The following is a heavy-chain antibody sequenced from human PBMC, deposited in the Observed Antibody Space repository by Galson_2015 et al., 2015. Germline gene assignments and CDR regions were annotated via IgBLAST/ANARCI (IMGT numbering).Heavy chain of an antibody. D-gene: IGHD4-23*01. CDR3: TRLAGDHGGNVHDY. CDR2: IRSKTNNYAT. V-gene: IGHV3-73*01. CDR1: GFTFSDYA. J-gene: IGHJ4*02. Sequence: SLRLSCTASGFTFSDYAMHWVRQASGRGLEWVGRIRSKTNNYATAYAASVKGRFTISRDDSKNTAYLQMNSLKTEDTAVYYCTRLAGDHGGNVHDYWGQGTLVTVSS.